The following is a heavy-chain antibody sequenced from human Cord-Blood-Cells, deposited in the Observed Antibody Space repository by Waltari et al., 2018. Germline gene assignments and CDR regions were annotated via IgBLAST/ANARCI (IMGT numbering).Heavy chain of an antibody. CDR3: ARGSYSSSYFDY. Sequence: EVQLVASGGGLVKPGGSLRLSCAASGLTFSSYSMNWVRQAPGKGLEWVSSISSSSSYIYYADSVKGRFTISRDNAKNSLYLQMNSLRAEDTAVYYCARGSYSSSYFDYWGQGTLVTVSS. CDR2: ISSSSSYI. CDR1: GLTFSSYS. V-gene: IGHV3-21*01. J-gene: IGHJ4*02. D-gene: IGHD6-6*01.